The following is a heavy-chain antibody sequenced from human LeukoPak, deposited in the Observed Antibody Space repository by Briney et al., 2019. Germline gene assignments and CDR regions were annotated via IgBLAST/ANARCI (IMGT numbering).Heavy chain of an antibody. CDR2: IYYSGST. Sequence: SETLSLTCTVSGGSISSYYWSWIRQPPGKGLEWIGYIYYSGSTNYNPSLKSRVTISVDTSKNQFSLKLSSVTAADTAVYYCASCSSTSCYRLLNYMDVWGKGTTVTVSS. D-gene: IGHD2-2*02. CDR3: ASCSSTSCYRLLNYMDV. CDR1: GGSISSYY. J-gene: IGHJ6*03. V-gene: IGHV4-59*01.